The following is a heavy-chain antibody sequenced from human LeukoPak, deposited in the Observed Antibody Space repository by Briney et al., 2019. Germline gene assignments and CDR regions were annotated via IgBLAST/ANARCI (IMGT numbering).Heavy chain of an antibody. J-gene: IGHJ4*02. Sequence: GGSLRLSCVASGFTFSSDTMSWVRQAPGKGLEWVSGISGSGGDTYYADSVKGRFTISRDNSKNTLYLQMNSLRAEDTAVYYCAKPQKYTSDLHYWGQGILVTVSS. V-gene: IGHV3-23*01. CDR2: ISGSGGDT. CDR1: GFTFSSDT. CDR3: AKPQKYTSDLHY. D-gene: IGHD6-19*01.